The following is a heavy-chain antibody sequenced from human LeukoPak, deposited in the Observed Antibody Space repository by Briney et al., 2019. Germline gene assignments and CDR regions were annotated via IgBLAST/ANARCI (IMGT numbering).Heavy chain of an antibody. D-gene: IGHD6-13*01. CDR1: GFTFSNYN. CDR2: ISSGSGYI. V-gene: IGHV3-21*01. J-gene: IGHJ6*03. Sequence: AGGSLRLSCAASGFTFSNYNMNWVRQAPGKGLEWVSSISSGSGYIYYADSMKGRFTISRDNAKNSLYLQINSLRAEDTAVYYCARIPVAGFDYFYYMDVWGKGTTVTVSS. CDR3: ARIPVAGFDYFYYMDV.